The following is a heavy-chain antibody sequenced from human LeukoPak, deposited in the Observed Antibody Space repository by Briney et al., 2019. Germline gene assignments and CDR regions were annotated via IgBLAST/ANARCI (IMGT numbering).Heavy chain of an antibody. D-gene: IGHD5-18*01. V-gene: IGHV3-11*01. CDR2: ISSSVSSM. CDR1: GFTFSNYW. J-gene: IGHJ6*02. CDR3: ARRGYSTYGMDV. Sequence: GGSLRLSCAASGFTFSNYWVHWIRQAPGKGLEWVSYISSSVSSMWYADSVKGRFTISRDNAKNSLYLQMNSLRAEDTAVYYCARRGYSTYGMDVWGQGTTVTVSS.